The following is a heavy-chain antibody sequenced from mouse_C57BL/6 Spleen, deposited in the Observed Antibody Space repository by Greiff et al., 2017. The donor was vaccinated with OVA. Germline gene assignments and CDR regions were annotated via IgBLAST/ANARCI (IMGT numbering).Heavy chain of an antibody. Sequence: EVQLQQSGPELVKPGASVKIPCKASGYTFTDYNMDWVKQSHGKSLEWIGDINPNNGGTIYNQKFKGKATLTVDKSSSTAYMELRSLTSEDTAVYYCARGDGSSYFYYFDYWGQGTTLTVSS. CDR2: INPNNGGT. D-gene: IGHD1-1*01. CDR3: ARGDGSSYFYYFDY. V-gene: IGHV1-18*01. J-gene: IGHJ2*01. CDR1: GYTFTDYN.